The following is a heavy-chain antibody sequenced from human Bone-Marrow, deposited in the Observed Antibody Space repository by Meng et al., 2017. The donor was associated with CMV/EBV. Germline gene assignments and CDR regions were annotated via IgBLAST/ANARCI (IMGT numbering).Heavy chain of an antibody. CDR3: ARAYSNYVEYNWFDP. J-gene: IGHJ5*02. D-gene: IGHD4-11*01. Sequence: GESLKISCAASGFTFSSYSMNWVRQAPGKGLEWVSSISSSSSYIYYADSVKGRFTISRDNAKNSLYLQMNSLRAEDTAVYYCARAYSNYVEYNWFDPLGQGNLVTVSS. CDR2: ISSSSSYI. V-gene: IGHV3-21*01. CDR1: GFTFSSYS.